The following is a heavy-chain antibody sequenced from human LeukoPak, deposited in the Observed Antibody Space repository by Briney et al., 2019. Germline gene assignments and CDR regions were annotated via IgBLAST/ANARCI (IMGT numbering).Heavy chain of an antibody. CDR2: ISAYNGNT. V-gene: IGHV1-18*01. CDR3: ASGEGYYYDSSGYYYFDY. D-gene: IGHD3-22*01. CDR1: GYTFTSYG. J-gene: IGHJ4*02. Sequence: ASVKVSCKASGYTFTSYGISWVRQAPGQGLEWMGWISAYNGNTNYAQKLQGRVTMTTDTSTSTAYMELRSLRSDDTAVYYCASGEGYYYDSSGYYYFDYWGQGTLVTVSS.